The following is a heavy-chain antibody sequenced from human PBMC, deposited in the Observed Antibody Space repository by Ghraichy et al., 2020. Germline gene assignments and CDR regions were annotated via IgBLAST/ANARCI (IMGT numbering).Heavy chain of an antibody. CDR3: ARAYYYDSSGYQKGAFDI. Sequence: GGSLRLSCAASGFTFSRYAMTWVRQAPGKGLEWVSTISGNGAGTYYADSVKGRFTISRDNSKNTLYLHMNSLRAEDTAVYYCARAYYYDSSGYQKGAFDIWGQGTMVTVSS. CDR2: ISGNGAGT. CDR1: GFTFSRYA. V-gene: IGHV3-23*01. D-gene: IGHD3-22*01. J-gene: IGHJ3*02.